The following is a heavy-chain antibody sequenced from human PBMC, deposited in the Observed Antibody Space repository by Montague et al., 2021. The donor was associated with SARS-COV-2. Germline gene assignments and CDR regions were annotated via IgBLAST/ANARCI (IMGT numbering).Heavy chain of an antibody. Sequence: CAISGDSVSSNSAAWNWIRQSPSRGLEWLGRTYYRSKWYNDYAVSVKGRITINPDTSKNQFSLQLNSVTTEDTTVYYCARDLKPPGDILTGYLPYYYYMDVWGKGTTVTVSS. V-gene: IGHV6-1*01. CDR3: ARDLKPPGDILTGYLPYYYYMDV. CDR2: TYYRSKWYN. CDR1: GDSVSSNSAA. D-gene: IGHD3-9*01. J-gene: IGHJ6*03.